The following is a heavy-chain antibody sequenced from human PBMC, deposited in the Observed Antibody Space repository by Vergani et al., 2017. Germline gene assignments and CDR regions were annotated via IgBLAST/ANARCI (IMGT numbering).Heavy chain of an antibody. V-gene: IGHV3-13*05. CDR2: IGTAGDP. J-gene: IGHJ4*02. Sequence: CAASGFTFSIYDMHWVRQATGKGLEWVSAIGTAGDPYYPGSVKGRFTISRENAKNSLYLQMNSLRAGDTAVYYCARDRGSGGGFDYWGQGTLVTVSS. CDR3: ARDRGSGGGFDY. CDR1: GFTFSIYD. D-gene: IGHD1-26*01.